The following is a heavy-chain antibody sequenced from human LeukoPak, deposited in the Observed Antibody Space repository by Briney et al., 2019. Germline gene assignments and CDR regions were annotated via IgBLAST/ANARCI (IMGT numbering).Heavy chain of an antibody. CDR2: IYYSGST. J-gene: IGHJ4*02. Sequence: SETLSLTCTVSGGSISSSSYYWGWIRQPPGKGLEWIGSIYYSGSTYYNPSLKSRVTISVDTSKNQFSLKLSSVTAADTAVYYCASGITIFGVVIPPFDYWGQGTLVTVSS. D-gene: IGHD3-3*01. V-gene: IGHV4-39*07. CDR3: ASGITIFGVVIPPFDY. CDR1: GGSISSSSYY.